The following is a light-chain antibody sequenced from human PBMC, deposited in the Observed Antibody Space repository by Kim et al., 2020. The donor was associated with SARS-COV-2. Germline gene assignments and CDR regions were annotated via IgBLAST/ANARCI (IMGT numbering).Light chain of an antibody. Sequence: QAGLTQPPSVSKDLRQTATLTCTGNSNNVANQGAAWLQQHQGRPPKLLSYRNNNRPSGISERFSASRSGDIASLTISGLQPEDEAAYYCSAWDSSLSAWVFGGGTQLTVL. CDR1: SNNVANQG. CDR3: SAWDSSLSAWV. V-gene: IGLV10-54*04. J-gene: IGLJ3*02. CDR2: RNN.